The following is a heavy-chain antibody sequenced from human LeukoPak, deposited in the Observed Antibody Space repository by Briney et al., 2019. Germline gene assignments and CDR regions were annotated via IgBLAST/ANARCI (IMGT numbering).Heavy chain of an antibody. V-gene: IGHV1-2*02. Sequence: ASVKVSCKASGYTFTGYYMHWVRQAPGQGLEWMGWINPNSGGTNYAQKFQGRVTMTRNTSTSTVYMELSSLRSEDTAVYYCAGDRRYRVPAAKPPHYYGMDVWGQGTTVTVSS. CDR2: INPNSGGT. D-gene: IGHD2-2*02. CDR1: GYTFTGYY. J-gene: IGHJ6*02. CDR3: AGDRRYRVPAAKPPHYYGMDV.